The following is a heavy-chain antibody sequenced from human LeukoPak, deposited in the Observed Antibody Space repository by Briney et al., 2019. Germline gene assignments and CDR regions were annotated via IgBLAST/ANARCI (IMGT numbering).Heavy chain of an antibody. CDR3: ARGSSLRFGNYRRWYFDL. J-gene: IGHJ2*01. CDR1: GDSVSNYY. Sequence: WETLSLTCSVSGDSVSNYYWSWIRQSPGKGLEWIGYVSNTGSANYNPSLKSRVTVSVDTSRNQISLKLNSVTAADAALYYCARGSSLRFGNYRRWYFDLWGRGTLVTVSS. CDR2: VSNTGSA. D-gene: IGHD3-16*02. V-gene: IGHV4-59*02.